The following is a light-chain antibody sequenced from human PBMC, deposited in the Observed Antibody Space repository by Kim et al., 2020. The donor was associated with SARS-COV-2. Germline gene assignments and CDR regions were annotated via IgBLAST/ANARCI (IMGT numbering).Light chain of an antibody. V-gene: IGLV3-19*01. CDR1: TLGSYK. CDR2: GKN. Sequence: VAQGRTVRITGQCNTLGSYKATWYQQKPGRTPILVIYGKNNRPSGIPDRFSGSSSGNTASLTITGTQAGDEADYYCNTRDSNDNVVFGGGTQLTVL. CDR3: NTRDSNDNVV. J-gene: IGLJ2*01.